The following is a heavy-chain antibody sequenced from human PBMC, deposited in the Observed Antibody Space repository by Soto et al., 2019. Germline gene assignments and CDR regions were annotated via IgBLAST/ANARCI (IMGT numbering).Heavy chain of an antibody. D-gene: IGHD2-2*01. J-gene: IGHJ4*02. CDR2: IYYSGNT. V-gene: IGHV4-39*01. CDR3: AIAGRYQVLFSADF. CDR1: GDSISSSSYF. Sequence: QLQLQESGPGLVKPSETLSLTCTVSGDSISSSSYFWGWIRQPPGKGLEWIGSIYYSGNTYYNPSLKSRVTISVDTSKNQFSLRLSSVTAADTAVYYCAIAGRYQVLFSADFWGQGTLVTVSS.